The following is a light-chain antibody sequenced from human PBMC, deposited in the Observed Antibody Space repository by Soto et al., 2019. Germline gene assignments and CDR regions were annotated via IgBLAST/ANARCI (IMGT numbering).Light chain of an antibody. V-gene: IGLV2-14*01. CDR3: SSYTTRSTNHV. Sequence: QSVLTQPASVSGSPGQSITISCTGTSSDVGGYNYVSWYQQHPGKAPKPMIYEVSNRPSGVSNRFSGSQSGNTASLTISGLQAEDEADYYCSSYTTRSTNHVFGNGTKVTV. CDR2: EVS. J-gene: IGLJ6*01. CDR1: SSDVGGYNY.